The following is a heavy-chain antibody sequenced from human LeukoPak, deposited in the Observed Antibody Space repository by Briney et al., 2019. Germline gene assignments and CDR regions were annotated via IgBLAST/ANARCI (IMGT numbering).Heavy chain of an antibody. CDR3: ARDLKWLRNSSYYYYMDV. D-gene: IGHD5-12*01. J-gene: IGHJ6*03. CDR1: GYTFTSYY. V-gene: IGHV1-46*01. Sequence: GASVKVSCKASGYTFTSYYMHWVRQAPGQGLEWMGIINPSGGSTSYAQKFQGRVTMTRDTSTSTVYMELSSLRSEDTAVYYCARDLKWLRNSSYYYYMDVWGKGTTVTISS. CDR2: INPSGGST.